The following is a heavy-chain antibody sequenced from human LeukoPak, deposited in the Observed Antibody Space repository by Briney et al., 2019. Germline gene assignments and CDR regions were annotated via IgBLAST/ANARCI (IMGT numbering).Heavy chain of an antibody. Sequence: PSETLSLTCAVSGGSIFSTNWWSWVRQPPGKGLEWIGQIFYSGSTSYSPSLKSRVTISMDKSKNQFSLKLTSVTAADTAVYYCASLTTTNWFDPWGQGTLVTVSS. D-gene: IGHD4-11*01. CDR1: GGSIFSTNW. J-gene: IGHJ5*02. CDR2: IFYSGST. V-gene: IGHV4-4*02. CDR3: ASLTTTNWFDP.